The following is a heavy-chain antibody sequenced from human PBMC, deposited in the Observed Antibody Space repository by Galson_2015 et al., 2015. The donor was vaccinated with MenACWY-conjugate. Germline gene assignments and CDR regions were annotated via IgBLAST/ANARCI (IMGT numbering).Heavy chain of an antibody. CDR2: ISSSSSYT. Sequence: SLRLSCAASGFTFSDYYMSWLRQAPGKGLEWLSYISSSSSYTNYADSVKGRFTISRDNAKNSLYLQMNSLRAEDTAVYYCARVEVRGVNDFDYWGQGTLVTVSS. CDR3: ARVEVRGVNDFDY. J-gene: IGHJ4*02. CDR1: GFTFSDYY. D-gene: IGHD3-10*01. V-gene: IGHV3-11*05.